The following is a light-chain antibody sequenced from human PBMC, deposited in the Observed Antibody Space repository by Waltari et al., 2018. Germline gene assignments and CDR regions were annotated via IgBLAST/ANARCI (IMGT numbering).Light chain of an antibody. Sequence: DIQMTQSPSSLSASVGDRVTITCQASQDISNYLNWYQQKPGKAPKLLIYDASNLETGVPSRFSGSGSGTDFTFTISSPQPEDIATYYCQQYDNLFTFGPGTKVDIK. CDR1: QDISNY. CDR2: DAS. J-gene: IGKJ3*01. CDR3: QQYDNLFT. V-gene: IGKV1-33*01.